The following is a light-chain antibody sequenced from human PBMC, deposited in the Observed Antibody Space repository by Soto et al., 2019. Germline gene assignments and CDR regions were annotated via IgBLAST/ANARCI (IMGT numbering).Light chain of an antibody. V-gene: IGLV1-51*01. J-gene: IGLJ1*01. CDR3: GTWDASLSAYV. CDR2: DTN. CDR1: SSNIGNNY. Sequence: QSALTQPPSVSAAPGQKVTISCSGSSSNIGNNYVSWYQQFPGTAPKLLTYDTNKRPSGIPDRFSGSKSGTSATLGITGLQTGDEADYYCGTWDASLSAYVFGTGTKVTVL.